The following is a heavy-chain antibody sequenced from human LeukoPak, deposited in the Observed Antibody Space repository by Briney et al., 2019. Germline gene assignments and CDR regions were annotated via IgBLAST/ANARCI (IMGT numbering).Heavy chain of an antibody. D-gene: IGHD3-9*01. CDR2: TYYRSKWYN. CDR3: ARDVGTTGWHTFDY. Sequence: PSQTLSLTCAISGDSVSSNNGAWNWIRQSPSGGLEWLGRTYYRSKWYNDYAESLISRITISPVTSKNQFSLQLYSVTPEDTAVYYCARDVGTTGWHTFDYWGQGTLVTVSS. J-gene: IGHJ4*02. CDR1: GDSVSSNNGA. V-gene: IGHV6-1*01.